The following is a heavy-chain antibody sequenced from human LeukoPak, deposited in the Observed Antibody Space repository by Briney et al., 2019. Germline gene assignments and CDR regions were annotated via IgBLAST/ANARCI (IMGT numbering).Heavy chain of an antibody. D-gene: IGHD3-10*01. V-gene: IGHV3-23*01. CDR2: ISGSGGTT. J-gene: IGHJ2*01. Sequence: PGGSLRLSCAASGFTFSSYAMSWVRQAPGKGLEWVSAISGSGGTTYYALSVKGPFTISTYNSKNSLHLQINSLRAAATAVYYCARGEASGSYYKRYFDLWGRGTLVTVSS. CDR1: GFTFSSYA. CDR3: ARGEASGSYYKRYFDL.